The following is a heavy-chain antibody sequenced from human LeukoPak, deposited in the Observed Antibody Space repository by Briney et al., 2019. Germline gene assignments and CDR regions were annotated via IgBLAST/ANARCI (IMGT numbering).Heavy chain of an antibody. D-gene: IGHD1-20*01. CDR1: GFTFDDYA. CDR2: ISWNSGRI. J-gene: IGHJ3*01. V-gene: IGHV3-9*01. Sequence: GGSLRLSCAASGFTFDDYAMHWVRQGPGKGLEWVSGISWNSGRIDYADSVKGRFTISRDNAKKSLYLQMNSLRAEDTALYYCARAYGKWNDVYFYAFDLWGQGTMVTVSS. CDR3: ARAYGKWNDVYFYAFDL.